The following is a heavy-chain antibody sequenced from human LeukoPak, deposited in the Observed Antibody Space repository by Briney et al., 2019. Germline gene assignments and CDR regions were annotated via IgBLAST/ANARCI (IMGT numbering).Heavy chain of an antibody. J-gene: IGHJ4*02. CDR2: ISYDGSNK. CDR3: VRDQDTAIVTGGANDY. D-gene: IGHD5-18*01. CDR1: GFTFSSYG. Sequence: GGSLRLSCAASGFTFSSYGMHWVRQAPGKGLEWVAVISYDGSNKYYADSLKGRFTISRDNSKNTLYLQMNSLRAEDTAVYYCVRDQDTAIVTGGANDYWGQGTLVTVSS. V-gene: IGHV3-30*03.